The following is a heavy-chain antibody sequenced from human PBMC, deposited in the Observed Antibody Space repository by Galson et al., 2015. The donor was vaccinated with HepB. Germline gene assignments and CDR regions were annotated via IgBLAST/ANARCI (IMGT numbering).Heavy chain of an antibody. D-gene: IGHD3-22*01. J-gene: IGHJ4*02. CDR3: ARASGTYYDSSGYLFDY. V-gene: IGHV4-34*01. Sequence: ETLSLTCAVYGGSFSGYYWSWIRQPPGKGLEWIGEINHSGSTNYNPSLKSRVTISVDTSKNQFSLKLSSVTAADTAVYYCARASGTYYDSSGYLFDYWGQGTLVTVSS. CDR2: INHSGST. CDR1: GGSFSGYY.